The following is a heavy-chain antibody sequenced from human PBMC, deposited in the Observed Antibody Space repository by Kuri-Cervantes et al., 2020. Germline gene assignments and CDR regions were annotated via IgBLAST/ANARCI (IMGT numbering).Heavy chain of an antibody. Sequence: SETLSLTCAVYGGSFSGYYWSWIRQPPGKGLEWIGYIYYSGSTNHNPSLKSRVTISVDTSKNQFSLKLSSVTAADTAVYYCARVTLSIDYGDLDAFDIWGQGTMVTVSS. CDR1: GGSFSGYY. CDR3: ARVTLSIDYGDLDAFDI. V-gene: IGHV4-59*01. CDR2: IYYSGST. J-gene: IGHJ3*02. D-gene: IGHD4-17*01.